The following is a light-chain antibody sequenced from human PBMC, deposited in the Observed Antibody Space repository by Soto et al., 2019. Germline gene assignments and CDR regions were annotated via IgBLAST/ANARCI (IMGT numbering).Light chain of an antibody. CDR3: QQSYSTPLI. CDR1: QSISSY. Sequence: DIQMTQSPSSLSASVGDRVTITCRASQSISSYLNWYQQKPGKAPKLLIYAASSLQSGVPSRFSGSGSGTDFTLTISSLQPEDFATYYCQQSYSTPLIFGKGTRLEIK. CDR2: AAS. J-gene: IGKJ5*01. V-gene: IGKV1-39*01.